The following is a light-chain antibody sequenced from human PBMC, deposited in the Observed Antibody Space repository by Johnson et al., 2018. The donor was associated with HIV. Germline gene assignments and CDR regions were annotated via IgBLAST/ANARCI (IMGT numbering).Light chain of an antibody. V-gene: IGLV1-51*02. J-gene: IGLJ1*01. CDR1: SSNIESYF. CDR3: GIWDASLSPLYV. Sequence: QSVLTQPPSVSAAPGQKVTISCSGSSSNIESYFVSWYQQLPGAAPTLLIYEDNKRPSGIPDRFSGSKSGATPTLGITGLQPGDEADYYCGIWDASLSPLYVFGSGTTITVL. CDR2: EDN.